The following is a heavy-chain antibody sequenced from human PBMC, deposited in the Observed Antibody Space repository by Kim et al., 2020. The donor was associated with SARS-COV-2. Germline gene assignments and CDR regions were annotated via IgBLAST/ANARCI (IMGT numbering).Heavy chain of an antibody. V-gene: IGHV3-11*06. CDR2: YT. CDR3: VRDAYKGAFDI. Sequence: YTADAYTMKGRFTSSRDNAQNYLYLQKNSLRAEDTAVYYCVRDAYKGAFDIWGQGTMVTVSS. J-gene: IGHJ3*02. D-gene: IGHD1-1*01.